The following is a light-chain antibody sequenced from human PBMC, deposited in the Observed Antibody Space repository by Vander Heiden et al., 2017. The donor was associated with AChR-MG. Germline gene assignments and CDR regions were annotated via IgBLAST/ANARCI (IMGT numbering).Light chain of an antibody. V-gene: IGLV3-1*01. CDR1: LLGDKY. CDR3: QAWDSFTVV. CDR2: KDI. J-gene: IGLJ3*02. Sequence: SSELTQPPSVSVSPGQTATITCSGDLLGDKYASWYQQKPGQSPVLVIYKDIKRPSAIPERFSGSKSGNTATLTIGGTQTIDEADYYCQAWDSFTVVFGGGTNLIV.